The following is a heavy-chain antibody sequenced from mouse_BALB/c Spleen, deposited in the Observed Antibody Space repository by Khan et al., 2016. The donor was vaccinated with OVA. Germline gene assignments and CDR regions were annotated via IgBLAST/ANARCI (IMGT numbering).Heavy chain of an antibody. J-gene: IGHJ2*01. CDR2: IYPGSDNA. V-gene: IGHV1-77*01. CDR3: ARGDGYYVYFDY. Sequence: QVQLKQSGPELVKPWASVKMSCKASGYTFTYYVITWVKQRTGQGLEWIGEIYPGSDNAYYNERFKGQATLTADKSSNTTHMQLSSLTSEDSAVYFCARGDGYYVYFDYWGQGTTLTVSS. D-gene: IGHD2-3*01. CDR1: GYTFTYYV.